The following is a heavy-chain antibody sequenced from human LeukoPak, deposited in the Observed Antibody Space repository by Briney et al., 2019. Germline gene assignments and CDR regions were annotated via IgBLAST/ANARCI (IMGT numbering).Heavy chain of an antibody. V-gene: IGHV3-23*01. CDR1: GFPFSRNS. Sequence: GGSLRLSCAVSGFPFSRNSMSWVRKAPGKGLEWISAISSGGVDTFYADSVQGRFIVSRDNSKNTLYLQMNSLRAEDTAVYYCAKLRQLSFRYFDLWGRGTLVTVSS. CDR2: ISSGGVDT. D-gene: IGHD5-12*01. CDR3: AKLRQLSFRYFDL. J-gene: IGHJ2*01.